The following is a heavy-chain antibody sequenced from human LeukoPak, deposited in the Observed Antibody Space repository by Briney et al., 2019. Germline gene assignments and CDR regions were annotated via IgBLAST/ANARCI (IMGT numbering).Heavy chain of an antibody. V-gene: IGHV3-21*01. D-gene: IGHD3-10*01. CDR3: ARGRVTMVRGATHYYYYGMDV. CDR2: ISSSSSYI. CDR1: GFTFSSYS. Sequence: PGGSLRLSCAASGFTFSSYSMNWVRQAPGKGLEWVSSISSSSSYIYYADSVKGRFTISRDNAKNSLHLQMNSLRAEDTAVYYCARGRVTMVRGATHYYYYGMDVWGQGTTVTVSS. J-gene: IGHJ6*02.